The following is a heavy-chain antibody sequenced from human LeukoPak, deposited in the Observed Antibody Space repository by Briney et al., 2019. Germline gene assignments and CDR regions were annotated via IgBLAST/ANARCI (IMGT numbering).Heavy chain of an antibody. CDR1: GGSISSYY. CDR3: ARRARGRGSYSAYYYYYMDV. J-gene: IGHJ6*03. D-gene: IGHD1-26*01. V-gene: IGHV4-59*01. Sequence: SETLSLTCTVSGGSISSYYWSWIRQPPGKGLEWIGYIYYSGSTNYNPSLKSRVTISVDTSKNQFSLKLSSMTAADTAVYYCARRARGRGSYSAYYYYYMDVWGKGTTVTVSS. CDR2: IYYSGST.